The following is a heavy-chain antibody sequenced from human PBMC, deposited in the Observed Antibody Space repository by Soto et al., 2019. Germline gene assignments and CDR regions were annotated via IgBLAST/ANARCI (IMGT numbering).Heavy chain of an antibody. CDR1: GFTFSDYY. J-gene: IGHJ4*02. D-gene: IGHD5-12*01. Sequence: QVQLVESGGGLVKPGGSLRLSCAASGFTFSDYYMSWIRQAPGKGLEWISYISSSASTILYADSVKGRFTISRDNAKNSVSLQMNGLRAEDTAVYYCARVPRDGYNYVNYWGQGTLVTVSS. V-gene: IGHV3-11*01. CDR2: ISSSASTI. CDR3: ARVPRDGYNYVNY.